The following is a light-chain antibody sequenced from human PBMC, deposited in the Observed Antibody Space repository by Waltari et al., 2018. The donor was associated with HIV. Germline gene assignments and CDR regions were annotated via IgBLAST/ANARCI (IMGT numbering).Light chain of an antibody. V-gene: IGKV1-39*01. CDR3: QQTYSTPGT. CDR2: AAS. J-gene: IGKJ2*01. Sequence: DIQMTQSPSSLSASVGDRVTIPCRASQSISSYLNLYQQKAGKAPKLLISAASSWQSGVPARCSGSGSGTVCTLTISSLQPEDFATYYCQQTYSTPGTFGQGTKLEIK. CDR1: QSISSY.